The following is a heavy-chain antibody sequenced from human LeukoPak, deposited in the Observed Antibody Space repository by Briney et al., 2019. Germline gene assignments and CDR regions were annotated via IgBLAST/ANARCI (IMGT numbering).Heavy chain of an antibody. V-gene: IGHV4-59*01. CDR3: ARGPGRAAGDV. D-gene: IGHD2-8*02. CDR1: VGSIIGYY. CDR2: IYYSWDS. J-gene: IGHJ6*02. Sequence: AGTLSLTCTVSVGSIIGYYCSWIRPPPAKGLAWIGYIYYSWDSNYNPSIMSRVTMSVDTTKIQFSPKSSSVTAEDTALCYFARGPGRAAGDVWGQGTTVTASS.